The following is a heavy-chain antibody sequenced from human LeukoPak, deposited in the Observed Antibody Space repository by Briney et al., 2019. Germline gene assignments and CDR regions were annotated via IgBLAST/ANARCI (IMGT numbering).Heavy chain of an antibody. Sequence: GASLKASCKVSGYTRTELSMHWVRHAPGKGLELTGRFDPEDGETIYAQKFQGRVTMTEDTSTDTAYMELSSLRSEDTAVYYCATVGGIAAAGTFYYYGMDVWGQGTTVTVSS. D-gene: IGHD6-13*01. CDR2: FDPEDGET. V-gene: IGHV1-24*01. CDR3: ATVGGIAAAGTFYYYGMDV. CDR1: GYTRTELS. J-gene: IGHJ6*02.